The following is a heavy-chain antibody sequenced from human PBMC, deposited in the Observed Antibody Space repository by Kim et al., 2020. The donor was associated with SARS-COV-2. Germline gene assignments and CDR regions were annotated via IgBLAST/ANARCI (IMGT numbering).Heavy chain of an antibody. CDR2: MSLDGSSS. CDR3: APYDPDLFYI. J-gene: IGHJ3*02. CDR1: GIAFSSYG. Sequence: GGSLRLSCVASGIAFSSYGMHWVRQAPGKGLEWVAVMSLDGSSSTYAESVKGRFAISRDNSKNTLYLQMNSLRTEDTAMYYCAPYDPDLFYIWCQGTMVT. V-gene: IGHV3-30*03. D-gene: IGHD3-22*01.